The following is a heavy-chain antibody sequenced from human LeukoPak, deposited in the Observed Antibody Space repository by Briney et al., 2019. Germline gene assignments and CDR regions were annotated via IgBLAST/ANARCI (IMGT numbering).Heavy chain of an antibody. D-gene: IGHD1-26*01. V-gene: IGHV1-46*01. CDR2: INPSGGST. CDR3: ARDPEVISIVGATAVGDY. Sequence: ASVKVSCKASGYTFTSYYMHWVRQTPGQGLEWMGIINPSGGSTSYAQKFQGRVTMTRDTSTSTVYMELSSLRSEDTAVYYCARDPEVISIVGATAVGDYWGRGTLVTVSS. J-gene: IGHJ4*02. CDR1: GYTFTSYY.